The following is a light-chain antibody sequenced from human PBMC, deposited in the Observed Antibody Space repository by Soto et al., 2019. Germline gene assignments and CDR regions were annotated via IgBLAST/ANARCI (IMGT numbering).Light chain of an antibody. CDR3: QQYGSSPQT. J-gene: IGKJ1*01. Sequence: EIVLTQSPGTLSLSPGERATLSCRASQSVSNNYLAWYQQKPGQAPRLLIYGASSRATGIPDRFSGSGSGTDFTLTISRLEPEVFAVYYCQQYGSSPQTFGQGTKVDSK. CDR1: QSVSNNY. V-gene: IGKV3-20*01. CDR2: GAS.